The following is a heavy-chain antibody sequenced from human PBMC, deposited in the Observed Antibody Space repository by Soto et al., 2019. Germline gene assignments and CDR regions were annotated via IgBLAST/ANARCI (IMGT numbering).Heavy chain of an antibody. D-gene: IGHD4-17*01. CDR2: IYYSGST. V-gene: IGHV4-31*03. J-gene: IGHJ4*02. Sequence: SETLSLTCTVSGGSISSGGYYWSWIRQHPGKGLEWIGYIYYSGSTYYNPSLKSRVTISVDTSKNQFSLKLSSVTAADTAVYYCARDAAHPGDSSQTYFDYWGQGTLVTVSS. CDR1: GGSISSGGYY. CDR3: ARDAAHPGDSSQTYFDY.